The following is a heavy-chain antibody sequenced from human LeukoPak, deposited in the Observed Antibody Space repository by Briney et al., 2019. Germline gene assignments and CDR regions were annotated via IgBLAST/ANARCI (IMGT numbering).Heavy chain of an antibody. CDR1: GGSFSGYF. V-gene: IGHV4-34*01. Sequence: PSETLSLTCAVYGGSFSGYFWSWIRQPLGKGLEWIGEIDHSGSTNYNPSLKSRVTISVDTSKNQFSLKLSSVTAADTGVYYCARRQPVLAAGTDYWSQGTLVTVSS. CDR3: ARRQPVLAAGTDY. D-gene: IGHD6-13*01. CDR2: IDHSGST. J-gene: IGHJ4*02.